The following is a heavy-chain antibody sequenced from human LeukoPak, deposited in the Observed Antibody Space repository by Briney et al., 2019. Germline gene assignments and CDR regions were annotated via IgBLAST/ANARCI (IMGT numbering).Heavy chain of an antibody. CDR2: IIPILGIA. CDR3: ARVGGVPAAIKGYYYYMDV. D-gene: IGHD2-2*01. CDR1: GGTFSSYA. V-gene: IGHV1-69*04. J-gene: IGHJ6*03. Sequence: GASVKVSCKASGGTFSSYAISWVRQAPGQGLEWMGRIIPILGIANYAQKFQGRVTITTDESTSTAYVELSSLRSEDTAVYYCARVGGVPAAIKGYYYYMDVWGKGTTVTVSS.